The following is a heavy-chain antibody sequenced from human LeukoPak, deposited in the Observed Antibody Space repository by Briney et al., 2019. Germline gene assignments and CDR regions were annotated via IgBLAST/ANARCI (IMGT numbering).Heavy chain of an antibody. Sequence: PGGSLRLSCVASGFTFTTYAMNWVRQAPGKGLEWVAVISYDGSNKYYADSVKGRFTISRDNSKNTLYLQMNSLRAEDTAVYYCARDFRAGGVTSKAFDIWGQGTMVTVSS. CDR1: GFTFTTYA. CDR3: ARDFRAGGVTSKAFDI. D-gene: IGHD3-16*01. J-gene: IGHJ3*02. CDR2: ISYDGSNK. V-gene: IGHV3-30*04.